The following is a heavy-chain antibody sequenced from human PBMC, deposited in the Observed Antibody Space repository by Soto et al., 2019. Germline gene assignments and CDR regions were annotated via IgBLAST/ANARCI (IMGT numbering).Heavy chain of an antibody. CDR3: ARYIFGQGFIS. CDR2: ISAYNGNT. Sequence: ASVKVSCKASGYTFTSYGISWVRQAPGQGLEWMGWISAYNGNTKYAQKLQGRVTMTTDTSISTAYMELSSLRAEDTAVYYCARYIFGQGFISWGQGTLVTVSS. D-gene: IGHD3-10*01. J-gene: IGHJ4*02. V-gene: IGHV1-18*01. CDR1: GYTFTSYG.